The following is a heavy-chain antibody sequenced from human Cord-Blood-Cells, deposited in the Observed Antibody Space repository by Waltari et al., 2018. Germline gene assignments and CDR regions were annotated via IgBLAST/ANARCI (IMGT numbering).Heavy chain of an antibody. CDR3: ARDGEQQLAFDY. Sequence: EVQLVESGGGLVQPGGSLRLSCAASGFTVSSNYMSWVRQAPGKGLEWVSVSYSGGGTYYADAVKGRFTISRDNSKNTLYLQMNSLRAEDTAVYYCARDGEQQLAFDYWGQGTLVTVSS. CDR1: GFTVSSNY. CDR2: SYSGGGT. J-gene: IGHJ4*02. V-gene: IGHV3-66*01. D-gene: IGHD6-13*01.